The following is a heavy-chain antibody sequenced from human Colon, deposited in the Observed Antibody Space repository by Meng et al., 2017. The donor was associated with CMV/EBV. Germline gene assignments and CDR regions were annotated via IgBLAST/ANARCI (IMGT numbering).Heavy chain of an antibody. CDR3: AKKVGLTGIVTIIPSGLDS. CDR2: IRFDESSK. CDR1: GFTFTNFG. V-gene: IGHV3-30*02. Sequence: GGSLRLSCAASGFTFTNFGMHWVRQAPGKGLEWVAFIRFDESSKFYANSVKGRFTISRDKSENTLYLQMNSLRPEDTAVYYCAKKVGLTGIVTIIPSGLDSWGQGTLVTVSS. J-gene: IGHJ4*02. D-gene: IGHD2-21*01.